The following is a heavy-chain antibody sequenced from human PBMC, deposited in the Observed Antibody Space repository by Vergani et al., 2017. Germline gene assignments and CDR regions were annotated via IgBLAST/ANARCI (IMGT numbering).Heavy chain of an antibody. CDR3: ARGSYGSGSYYNRNPLPFDY. J-gene: IGHJ4*02. Sequence: QVQLQQWGAGLLKPSETLSLTCTVSGGSISSYYWSWIRQPPGKGLEWIGYIYYSGSTNYNPSRKSRVTISVDTSKNQCSLKLSSVTAADTAVYYCARGSYGSGSYYNRNPLPFDYWGQGTLVTVSS. CDR2: IYYSGST. V-gene: IGHV4-59*01. CDR1: GGSISSYY. D-gene: IGHD3-10*01.